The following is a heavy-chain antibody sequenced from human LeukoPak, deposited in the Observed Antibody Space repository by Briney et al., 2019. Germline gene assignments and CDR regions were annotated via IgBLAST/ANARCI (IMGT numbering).Heavy chain of an antibody. D-gene: IGHD6-13*01. CDR3: AKDIPSSSWYLGY. J-gene: IGHJ4*02. V-gene: IGHV3-30*02. CDR2: IRSDGNNK. Sequence: GGSMRLSCAASGFTFSSCAMHWDRQAPGKGREWVALIRSDGNNKYYADSVKGRFTISRDDSKNTLYLQMNSLRPEDTAVYYCAKDIPSSSWYLGYWGQGTLVTVSS. CDR1: GFTFSSCA.